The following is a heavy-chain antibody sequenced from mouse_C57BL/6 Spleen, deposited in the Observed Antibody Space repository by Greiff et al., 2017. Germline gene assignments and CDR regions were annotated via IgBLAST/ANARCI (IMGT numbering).Heavy chain of an antibody. CDR2: IYPGSGNT. J-gene: IGHJ3*01. Sequence: VKLQESGAELVRPGASVKLSCKASGYTFTDYYINWVKQRPGQGLEWIARIYPGSGNTYYNEKFKGKATLTAEKSSSTAYMQLSSLTSEDSAVYFCAREQLRLAWFAYWGQGTLVTVSA. CDR3: AREQLRLAWFAY. V-gene: IGHV1-76*01. CDR1: GYTFTDYY. D-gene: IGHD3-2*02.